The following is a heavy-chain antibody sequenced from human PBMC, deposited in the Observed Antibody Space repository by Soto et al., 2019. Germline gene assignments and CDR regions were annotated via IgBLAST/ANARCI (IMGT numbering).Heavy chain of an antibody. CDR3: ATAPPYYYDSSGYYYNPYGVDV. V-gene: IGHV3-15*01. D-gene: IGHD3-22*01. J-gene: IGHJ6*02. CDR2: IKSKADGGTT. Sequence: EVQLVESGGGLVKPGGSLRLSCTASGFPFTDAWMNWVRQAPGKGLEWVGRIKSKADGGTTEFATLLQGRIKIRRDDSKNTLYLQMFSLKTEDTAMYYCATAPPYYYDSSGYYYNPYGVDVWGQGTTVIVS. CDR1: GFPFTDAW.